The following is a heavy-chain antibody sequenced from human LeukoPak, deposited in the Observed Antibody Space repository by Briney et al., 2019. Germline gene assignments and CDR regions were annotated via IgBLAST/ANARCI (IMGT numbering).Heavy chain of an antibody. CDR1: GFTFSTYA. Sequence: PGGSLRLSCAASGFTFSTYAMHWVRQAPGKGLEWVAVISYHGSNKYYADSVKGRFTISRDNSKNTLYLQMNSLRAEDTAVYYCARGGVVVATPHDYWGQGALVTVSS. CDR3: ARGGVVVATPHDY. V-gene: IGHV3-30-3*01. CDR2: ISYHGSNK. J-gene: IGHJ4*02. D-gene: IGHD2-15*01.